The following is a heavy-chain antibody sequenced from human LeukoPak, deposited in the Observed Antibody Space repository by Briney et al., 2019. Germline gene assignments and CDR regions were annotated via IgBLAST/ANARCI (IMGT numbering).Heavy chain of an antibody. CDR1: GFTFSSYW. CDR3: AAYSSGWSTKDY. J-gene: IGHJ4*02. D-gene: IGHD6-19*01. Sequence: PGGSLRHSCAASGFTFSSYWMSWVRQAAGKGREWVANIKQDGCEKYYVDSVKGRFTISRDNAKNSLYLQMNSLRAEDTAVYYCAAYSSGWSTKDYWGQGTLVSVSS. V-gene: IGHV3-7*03. CDR2: IKQDGCEK.